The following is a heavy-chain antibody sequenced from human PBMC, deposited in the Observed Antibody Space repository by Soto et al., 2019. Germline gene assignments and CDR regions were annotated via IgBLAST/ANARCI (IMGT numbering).Heavy chain of an antibody. Sequence: GSLRLSCTVLGFTLTNENMNWVRQAPGKGLEWVSAISGSGGSTYYADSVKGRFTISRDNSKNTLYLQMNSLRAEDTAVYYCAKSSYDDNYWGQGTLVTVSS. CDR3: AKSSYDDNY. D-gene: IGHD3-9*01. V-gene: IGHV3-23*01. CDR1: GFTLTNEN. CDR2: ISGSGGST. J-gene: IGHJ4*02.